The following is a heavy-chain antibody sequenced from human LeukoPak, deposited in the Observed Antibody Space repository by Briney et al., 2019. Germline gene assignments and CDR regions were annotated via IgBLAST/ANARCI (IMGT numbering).Heavy chain of an antibody. J-gene: IGHJ3*02. CDR1: RYTFSSYY. V-gene: IGHV1-46*01. CDR3: ARGTGYGASGFDI. D-gene: IGHD3-9*01. Sequence: ASVKVSCKASRYTFSSYYIYWVRQAPGQGLEWMGVINPSTGGTIYAQKFQDRVTMTEDTSTSTVYMELTSLRSEDTAVYYCARGTGYGASGFDIWGQGTMVTVSS. CDR2: INPSTGGT.